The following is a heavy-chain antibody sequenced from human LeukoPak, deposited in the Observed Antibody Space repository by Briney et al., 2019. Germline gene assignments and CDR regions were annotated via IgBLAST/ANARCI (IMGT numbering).Heavy chain of an antibody. CDR3: AKSDRSTSSGSDY. CDR2: ISGSGGST. J-gene: IGHJ4*02. CDR1: GITFSSYA. V-gene: IGHV3-23*01. Sequence: GGSLRLSCAASGITFSSYAMSWVRQAPGKGLEWVSDISGSGGSTYYADSEKGRFTISRDNSKNTLYLQMNTLRAEDTAVYYCAKSDRSTSSGSDYWGQGTLVTVSS. D-gene: IGHD6-19*01.